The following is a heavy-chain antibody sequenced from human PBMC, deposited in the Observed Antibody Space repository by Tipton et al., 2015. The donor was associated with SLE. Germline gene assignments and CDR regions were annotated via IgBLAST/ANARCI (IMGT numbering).Heavy chain of an antibody. V-gene: IGHV4-39*07. CDR2: MYHSGST. D-gene: IGHD4-17*01. Sequence: TLSLTCTVSGGSISSSGYYWSWIRQPAGKGLEWIGSMYHSGSTYYNPSLKSRVTISVDTSKNQFFLRLTSVTVADTAVYYCASVRPLSHVDYGSALDWWGQGALVTVSS. CDR3: ASVRPLSHVDYGSALDW. CDR1: GGSISSSGYY. J-gene: IGHJ4*02.